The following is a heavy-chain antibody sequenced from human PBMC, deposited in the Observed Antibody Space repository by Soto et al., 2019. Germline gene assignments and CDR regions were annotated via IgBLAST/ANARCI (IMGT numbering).Heavy chain of an antibody. CDR2: ISSGSSVT. CDR3: ARDPPSVSTPQ. J-gene: IGHJ4*02. D-gene: IGHD1-1*01. Sequence: EVQLVESGGGLVQPGGSLRLSCAASGFTFSSYNMNWVRQAPGQGLEWVSYISSGSSVTKYADSVKGRFTISRDNAKNSLYLQMNGLRDEDTAVYYGARDPPSVSTPQWGQGTLVTVSS. V-gene: IGHV3-48*02. CDR1: GFTFSSYN.